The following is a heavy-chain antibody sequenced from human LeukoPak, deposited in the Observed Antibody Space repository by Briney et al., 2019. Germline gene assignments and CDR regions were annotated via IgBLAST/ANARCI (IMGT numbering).Heavy chain of an antibody. Sequence: SETLSLTCAVYGGSFSGYYWSWIRQPPGKGLEWVGEINHSGSTNYNPSLKSRVTISVDTSKKQFSLRLSSVTAADTAVYYCARGPFRKGYFDYWGQGTLVTVSS. CDR3: ARGPFRKGYFDY. CDR2: INHSGST. V-gene: IGHV4-34*01. J-gene: IGHJ4*02. CDR1: GGSFSGYY.